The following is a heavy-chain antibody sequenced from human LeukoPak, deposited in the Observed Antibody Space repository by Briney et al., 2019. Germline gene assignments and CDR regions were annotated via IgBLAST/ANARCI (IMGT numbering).Heavy chain of an antibody. D-gene: IGHD3-10*01. CDR1: DGSISTYY. CDR3: ARDGVFGTFDP. Sequence: KPSETLSLTCTVSDGSISTYYWSWIRQPPGKGLEWIGYIYNSGSTNYNPSLKSRVTISVDTSKNQFSLKLRSVTAADTAVYYCARDGVFGTFDPWGQGTLVTVSS. V-gene: IGHV4-59*01. J-gene: IGHJ5*02. CDR2: IYNSGST.